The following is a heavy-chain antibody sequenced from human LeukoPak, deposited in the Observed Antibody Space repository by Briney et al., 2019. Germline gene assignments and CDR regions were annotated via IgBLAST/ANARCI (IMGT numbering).Heavy chain of an antibody. V-gene: IGHV3-23*01. CDR3: ARAADQLLYLGIDP. Sequence: GGSLRLSCAASGFTFSNYAMRWVRQAPGKGLEWVSGISGSGDSTYYADSVKGRFTISRDNAKNSLYLQMNSLRAEDTAVYYCARAADQLLYLGIDPWGQGTLVTVSS. CDR2: ISGSGDST. J-gene: IGHJ5*02. CDR1: GFTFSNYA. D-gene: IGHD2-2*02.